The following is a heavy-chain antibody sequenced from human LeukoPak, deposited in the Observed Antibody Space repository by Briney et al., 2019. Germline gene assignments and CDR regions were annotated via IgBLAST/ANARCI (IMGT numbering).Heavy chain of an antibody. Sequence: GGSLRLSCAASGFTFSSYAMSWVRQAPGKGLEWVSTISGSGGSTYYADSVKGRSTISRDNSKNTLYLHMNSLRAEDTAIYYCAKRIDSGSYFDYWGQGTLVTVSS. CDR3: AKRIDSGSYFDY. CDR1: GFTFSSYA. V-gene: IGHV3-23*01. CDR2: ISGSGGST. D-gene: IGHD1-26*01. J-gene: IGHJ4*02.